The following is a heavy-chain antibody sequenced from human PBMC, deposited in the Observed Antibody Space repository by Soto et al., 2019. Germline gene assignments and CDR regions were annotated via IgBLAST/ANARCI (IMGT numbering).Heavy chain of an antibody. Sequence: WTWIRQTPGKGLEWIGEIIHSGSTNYNPSLKSRVTISLDTSKNQFSLNLSSVTAADTAIYYCARVGTVRQQPKWIAPWGQGTPVTVSS. D-gene: IGHD6-13*01. CDR3: ARVGTVRQQPKWIAP. V-gene: IGHV4-34*12. J-gene: IGHJ5*02. CDR2: IIHSGST.